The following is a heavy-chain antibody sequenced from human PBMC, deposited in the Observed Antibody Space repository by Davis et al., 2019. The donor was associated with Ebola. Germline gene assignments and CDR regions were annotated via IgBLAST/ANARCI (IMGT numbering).Heavy chain of an antibody. J-gene: IGHJ6*02. CDR2: IWYDGSNK. Sequence: GGSLRLSCAASGFTFSSYGMHWVRQAPGKGLEWVAVIWYDGSNKYYADSVKGRFTISRDNSKNTLYLQMNSLRAEDTAVYYCARAEVVVVPAAILGRNYYYGMDAWGQGTTVTVSS. CDR3: ARAEVVVVPAAILGRNYYYGMDA. D-gene: IGHD2-2*02. V-gene: IGHV3-33*01. CDR1: GFTFSSYG.